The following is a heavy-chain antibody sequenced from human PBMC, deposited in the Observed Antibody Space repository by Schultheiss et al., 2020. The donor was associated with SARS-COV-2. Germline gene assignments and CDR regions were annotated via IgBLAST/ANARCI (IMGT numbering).Heavy chain of an antibody. D-gene: IGHD6-13*01. Sequence: GESLKISCVASGFTFSSYAMHWVRQAPGKGLEWVAVISYDGSNKYYADSVKGRFTISRDNSKNTLYLQMNSLRAEDTAVYYCAKAPPRIAAAATSYYFDYWGQGTLVTVSS. CDR2: ISYDGSNK. CDR3: AKAPPRIAAAATSYYFDY. V-gene: IGHV3-30*04. CDR1: GFTFSSYA. J-gene: IGHJ4*02.